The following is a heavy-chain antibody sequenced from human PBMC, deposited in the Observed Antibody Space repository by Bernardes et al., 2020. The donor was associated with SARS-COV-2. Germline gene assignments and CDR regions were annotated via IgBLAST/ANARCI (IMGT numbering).Heavy chain of an antibody. CDR3: TRGLELELITWFDY. CDR2: ISNDGSIK. J-gene: IGHJ4*02. CDR1: GFTFSSSS. D-gene: IGHD1-7*01. Sequence: GGSLRLSCTASGFTFSSSSMHWVRQAPGKGPEWVAVISNDGSIKYYTDSVKGRFTISRDNSKNTLYLLMNSLRTDDTAVYYCTRGLELELITWFDYWGQGTLVNVSS. V-gene: IGHV3-30-3*01.